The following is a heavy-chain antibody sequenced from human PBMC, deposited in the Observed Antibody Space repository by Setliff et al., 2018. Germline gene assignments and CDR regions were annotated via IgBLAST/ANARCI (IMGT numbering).Heavy chain of an antibody. CDR1: GFTFSGPA. J-gene: IGHJ4*02. V-gene: IGHV3-15*01. D-gene: IGHD4-17*01. CDR2: IKSKADGGTA. Sequence: PGGSLTLSCAASGFTFSGPAMLWLRQASGKGLEWVGRIKSKADGGTADFAAPVKGRLTISRDDSKNTLYLQMDSPKAEDTAVYYCTTDRDDYGDFHFDYWGQGTLVTVSS. CDR3: TTDRDDYGDFHFDY.